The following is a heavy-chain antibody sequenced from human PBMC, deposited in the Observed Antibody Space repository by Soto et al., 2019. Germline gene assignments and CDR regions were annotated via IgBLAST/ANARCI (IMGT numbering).Heavy chain of an antibody. Sequence: SETLSLTCTVSGGSITDYSWVWIRQPAGKGLEWIGRIFSSVSTNYNPSLKGRITLSLDTSKNQFSLKLNSATATDTAVYFFARGQGVVVTADNWFGPWGLGIMFTVTS. J-gene: IGHJ5*02. CDR3: ARGQGVVVTADNWFGP. CDR2: IFSSVST. CDR1: GGSITDYS. D-gene: IGHD2-21*02. V-gene: IGHV4-4*07.